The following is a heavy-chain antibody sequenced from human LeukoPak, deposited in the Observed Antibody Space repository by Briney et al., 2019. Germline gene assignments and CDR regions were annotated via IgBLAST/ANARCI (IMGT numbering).Heavy chain of an antibody. CDR2: ISTSDSTV. CDR3: VRDHLWAFDI. CDR1: GFTFSYTW. V-gene: IGHV3-48*02. D-gene: IGHD3-16*01. J-gene: IGHJ3*02. Sequence: GGSLRLSCAVSGFTFSYTWMNWVRQAPGKGLEWISYISTSDSTVYYADSVKGRFTISRDNAKNSLYLQMNSLRDEDTAVYYCVRDHLWAFDIWGQGTMVTVSS.